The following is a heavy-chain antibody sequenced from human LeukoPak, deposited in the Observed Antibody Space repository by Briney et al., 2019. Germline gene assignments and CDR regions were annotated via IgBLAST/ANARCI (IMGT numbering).Heavy chain of an antibody. CDR1: GFTFSSYG. D-gene: IGHD3-10*01. CDR2: IRYDGSNK. Sequence: PGGSLRLSCAASGFTFSSYGMHWVRQAPGKGLEWVAFIRYDGSNKYYADSVKGRFTISRDNSKNTLYLQMNSLRAEDTAVYYCAKKDLGDSRYFDLWGRGTLVTVSS. J-gene: IGHJ2*01. CDR3: AKKDLGDSRYFDL. V-gene: IGHV3-30*02.